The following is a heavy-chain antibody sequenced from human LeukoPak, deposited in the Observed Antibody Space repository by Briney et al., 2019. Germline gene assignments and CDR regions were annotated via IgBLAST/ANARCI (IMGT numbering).Heavy chain of an antibody. J-gene: IGHJ2*01. CDR3: ARGDYGVGPFDL. CDR1: GGSISGGGYY. Sequence: PSETLSLTCTVSGGSISGGGYYWSWIRQHPGKGLEWIGYIYYSGSTYYNPSLKSRVTISVDTSKNQFSLKLSSVTAADTAVYYCARGDYGVGPFDLWGRGTLVTVSS. D-gene: IGHD4-17*01. V-gene: IGHV4-31*03. CDR2: IYYSGST.